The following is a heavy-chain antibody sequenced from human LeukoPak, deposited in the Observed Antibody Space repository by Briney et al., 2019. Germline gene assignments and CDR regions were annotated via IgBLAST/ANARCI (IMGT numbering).Heavy chain of an antibody. CDR2: ISGGGDST. J-gene: IGHJ5*02. D-gene: IGHD3-22*01. CDR3: ARDLGQYYDTSDNWFDP. Sequence: GGSLRLSCAASGFTFSTYAMSWVRQAPGKGLEWVSAISGGGDSTYYADSVKGRFTISRDNAKNTLNLQMNSLRAEDTAVYYCARDLGQYYDTSDNWFDPWGQGTLVTVSS. V-gene: IGHV3-23*01. CDR1: GFTFSTYA.